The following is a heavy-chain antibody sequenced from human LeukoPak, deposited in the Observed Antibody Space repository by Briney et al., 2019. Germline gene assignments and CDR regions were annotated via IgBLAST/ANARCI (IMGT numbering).Heavy chain of an antibody. J-gene: IGHJ4*02. D-gene: IGHD3-22*01. CDR3: ARVRLRDSSGYSLDY. V-gene: IGHV4-34*01. CDR1: GGSFSGYY. Sequence: SETLSLTCAVYGGSFSGYYWSWIRQPPGKGLEWIGEINHSGSTNYNPSLTSRVTISVDTSKSQFSLKLSSVTAADTAVYYCARVRLRDSSGYSLDYWGQGTLVTVSS. CDR2: INHSGST.